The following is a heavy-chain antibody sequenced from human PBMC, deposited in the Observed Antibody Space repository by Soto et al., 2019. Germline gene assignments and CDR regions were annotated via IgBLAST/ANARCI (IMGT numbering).Heavy chain of an antibody. V-gene: IGHV5-51*01. Sequence: GESLKISCKASKYSFTRYWIGWVRQMPGKGLEWMGIIHPGDSDTRYSPSFQGQVTISADKSISTAYLQWSSLKASDTAMYYCARGTAYNIFTGSRSYGMDVWGQGTTVTVSS. CDR2: IHPGDSDT. D-gene: IGHD3-9*01. CDR3: ARGTAYNIFTGSRSYGMDV. J-gene: IGHJ6*02. CDR1: KYSFTRYW.